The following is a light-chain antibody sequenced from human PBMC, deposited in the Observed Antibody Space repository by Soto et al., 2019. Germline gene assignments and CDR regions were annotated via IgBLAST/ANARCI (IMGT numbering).Light chain of an antibody. J-gene: IGKJ1*01. CDR1: QSISSW. V-gene: IGKV1-5*01. Sequence: DIQMTQSPSTLSATAGDRVTITCRASQSISSWLAWYQHKPGKAPKLLIYDASNLDSGVPSRFSGAGSGTDFTLTIANLHPEDFAIYYCKQSYSTQWTFGQGTKVDIK. CDR3: KQSYSTQWT. CDR2: DAS.